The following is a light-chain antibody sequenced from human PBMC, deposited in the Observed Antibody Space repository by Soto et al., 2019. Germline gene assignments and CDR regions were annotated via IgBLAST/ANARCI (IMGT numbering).Light chain of an antibody. J-gene: IGKJ1*01. CDR1: QSVSSN. CDR2: GAS. CDR3: QQYNNWPPWT. Sequence: EIVMTQSPATLSVSPGERATLSCRASQSVSSNLAGYQQKPGQAPRLLIYGASTRATGIPARFSGSGSGTEFTLTISSLQSEDFAVYYCQQYNNWPPWTFSQGTQVQIK. V-gene: IGKV3-15*01.